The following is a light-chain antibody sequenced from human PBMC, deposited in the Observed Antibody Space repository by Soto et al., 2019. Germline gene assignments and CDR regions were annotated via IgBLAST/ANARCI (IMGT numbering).Light chain of an antibody. V-gene: IGKV3-15*01. CDR1: QSVGSN. CDR3: QQYNNWPPDRT. Sequence: EIVMTQSPATLSVSPGERATLSCRASQSVGSNLAWYQQKPGQAPRLLIYGASTRATGIPARFSGSGSGTEFTLNISSLQSAGFALYFCQQYNNWPPDRTFGQGTKVELK. J-gene: IGKJ1*01. CDR2: GAS.